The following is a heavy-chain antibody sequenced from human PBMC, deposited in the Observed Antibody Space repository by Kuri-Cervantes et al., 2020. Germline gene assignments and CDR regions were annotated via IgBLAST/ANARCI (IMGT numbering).Heavy chain of an antibody. Sequence: GSLKISFDTSGFTFSSYDLHWVRTATGKGLEWVSAIGTAGDTYYPYSVKGRFTISRENAKNSFYLQMNSLRAGDTAVYYCARDGGYSYGLSVYYGMDVWGQGTTVTVSS. J-gene: IGHJ6*02. CDR1: GFTFSSYD. V-gene: IGHV3-13*01. CDR2: IGTAGDT. CDR3: ARDGGYSYGLSVYYGMDV. D-gene: IGHD5-18*01.